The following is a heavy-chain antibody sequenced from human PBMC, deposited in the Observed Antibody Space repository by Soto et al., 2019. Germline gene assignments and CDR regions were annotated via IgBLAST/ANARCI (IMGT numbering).Heavy chain of an antibody. J-gene: IGHJ4*02. CDR1: GGSISSGGYS. CDR3: ARGGVDYYDSSGYYFSPYYFDY. D-gene: IGHD3-22*01. Sequence: SENMPLTCAVSGGSISSGGYSWSWIRQPPGKGLEWIGYIYHSGSTYYNPSLKSRVTISVDRSKNQFSLKLSSVTAADTAVYYCARGGVDYYDSSGYYFSPYYFDYWGQGTLVTVSS. CDR2: IYHSGST. V-gene: IGHV4-30-2*01.